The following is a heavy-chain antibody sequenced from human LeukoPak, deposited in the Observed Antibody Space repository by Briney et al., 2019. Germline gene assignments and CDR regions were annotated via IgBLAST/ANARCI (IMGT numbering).Heavy chain of an antibody. CDR3: AKLPKVGALYGWFDH. CDR2: IRGSGDNT. D-gene: IGHD1-26*01. V-gene: IGHV3-23*01. J-gene: IGHJ5*02. CDR1: GFSFSSDA. Sequence: PGGSLRLSCAASGFSFSSDAMSWVRQAPGKGLEWVSAIRGSGDNTYYADSVKGRFTISRDNSKNTLYLQLNSLRAEDTAVYYCAKLPKVGALYGWFDHWGQGTLVTVSS.